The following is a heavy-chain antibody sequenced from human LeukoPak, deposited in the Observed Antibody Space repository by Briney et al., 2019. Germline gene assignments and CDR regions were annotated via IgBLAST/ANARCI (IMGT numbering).Heavy chain of an antibody. CDR2: IDTNTGNP. J-gene: IGHJ4*02. CDR1: GYTFTKYA. Sequence: ASVKVSCRGSGYTFTKYAISWVRQAPGQGLEYMGWIDTNTGNPTYAQGFTGRFVFSLDTSVSTAYLQISSLKAEDSAIYFCANCYDSSGFFAYWGQGTLVTVSS. V-gene: IGHV7-4-1*02. CDR3: ANCYDSSGFFAY. D-gene: IGHD3-22*01.